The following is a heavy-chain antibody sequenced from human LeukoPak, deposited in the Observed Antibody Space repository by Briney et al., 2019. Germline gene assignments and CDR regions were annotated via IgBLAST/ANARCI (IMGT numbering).Heavy chain of an antibody. D-gene: IGHD3/OR15-3a*01. CDR2: ISSSSSYI. Sequence: GGSLRLSCAASEFTFSSYAMQWVRQAPGKGLEWISCISSSSSYIYYADSVKGRFTISRDNAKNSVYLQTNSLRAEDTAVYYCTRAVAAADFSPGYWGQGTLVTVSS. V-gene: IGHV3-21*01. CDR3: TRAVAAADFSPGY. J-gene: IGHJ4*02. CDR1: EFTFSSYA.